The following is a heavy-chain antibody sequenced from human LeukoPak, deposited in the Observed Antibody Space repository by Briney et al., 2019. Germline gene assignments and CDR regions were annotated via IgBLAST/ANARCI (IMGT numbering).Heavy chain of an antibody. CDR1: GFTFSSYS. V-gene: IGHV3-21*01. CDR3: ARGITPGVWVPMDV. Sequence: GGSLRLSCAASGFTFSSYSMNWVRQAPGKGLEWVSPISSSSSYIYYADSVKGRFTISRDNAKNSLYLQMNSLRAEDTAVYYCARGITPGVWVPMDVWGKGTTVTVSS. J-gene: IGHJ6*04. CDR2: ISSSSSYI. D-gene: IGHD3-16*01.